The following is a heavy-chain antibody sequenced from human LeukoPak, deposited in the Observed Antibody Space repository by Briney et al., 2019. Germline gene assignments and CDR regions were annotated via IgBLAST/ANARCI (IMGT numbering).Heavy chain of an antibody. J-gene: IGHJ5*02. CDR3: VKDGVVAALGDNWFDP. CDR1: GFTFSSYE. V-gene: IGHV3-48*03. Sequence: GGSLRLSCAASGFTFSSYEMNWVRQAPGKGLEWVSYISSSGSTIYYADSVKGRFTISRDNSKNSLYLQMNSLRPEDTAFYYCVKDGVVAALGDNWFDPWGQGTLVTVSS. D-gene: IGHD2-15*01. CDR2: ISSSGSTI.